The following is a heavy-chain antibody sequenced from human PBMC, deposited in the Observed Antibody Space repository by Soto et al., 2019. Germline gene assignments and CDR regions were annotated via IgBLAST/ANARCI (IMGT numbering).Heavy chain of an antibody. V-gene: IGHV3-11*01. Sequence: TGGSLRLSCEASGFTFSDYYMSWIRQAPGKGLEWVSYISSSGTTIYYADSVKGRFTISRDNTKHSVHLQMNSLRAEDTAVYYCATDSAVHYGMDVWGQGTTVTVSS. J-gene: IGHJ6*01. CDR3: ATDSAVHYGMDV. CDR2: ISSSGTTI. D-gene: IGHD3-10*01. CDR1: GFTFSDYY.